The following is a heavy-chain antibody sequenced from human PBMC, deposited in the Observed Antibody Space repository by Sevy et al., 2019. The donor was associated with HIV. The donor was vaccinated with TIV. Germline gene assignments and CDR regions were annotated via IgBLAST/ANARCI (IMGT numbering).Heavy chain of an antibody. J-gene: IGHJ3*02. V-gene: IGHV3-11*01. CDR1: GFTFSDYY. Sequence: GGSLRLSCAASGFTFSDYYMSWIRQAPGKGLEWVSYISSSGSTIYYADSVKGRFTISRDNAKNSLYLQMNSLRAEDTAVYYCARYVGGSYLEPGAFDIWGQWTMVTVSS. D-gene: IGHD1-26*01. CDR2: ISSSGSTI. CDR3: ARYVGGSYLEPGAFDI.